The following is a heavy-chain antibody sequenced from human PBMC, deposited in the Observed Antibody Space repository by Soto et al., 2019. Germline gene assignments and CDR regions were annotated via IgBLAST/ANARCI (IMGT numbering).Heavy chain of an antibody. Sequence: EVQLVESGGGLVKPGGFLRLSCAASGFTFNTYDMNWVRQAPGKGLEWVSSITAGSAYIYYADSVRGRITISRDNAKNSLLLQMHSLRAEDTAVYYCVRSGTARLLRHSWFDTWGQGTLVTVSS. CDR1: GFTFNTYD. D-gene: IGHD2-21*01. CDR3: VRSGTARLLRHSWFDT. J-gene: IGHJ5*02. CDR2: ITAGSAYI. V-gene: IGHV3-21*01.